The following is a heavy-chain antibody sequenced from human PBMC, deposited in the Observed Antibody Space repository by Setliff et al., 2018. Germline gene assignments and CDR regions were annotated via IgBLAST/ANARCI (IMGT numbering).Heavy chain of an antibody. CDR2: ISSSSSTI. J-gene: IGHJ4*02. D-gene: IGHD5-12*01. CDR1: GFTFSDHH. V-gene: IGHV3-48*01. CDR3: ARVYSGYDPNHYFDY. Sequence: GGSLRLSCAASGFTFSDHHIDWVRQAPGKGLEWVSYISSSSSTIYYADSVKGRFTISRDNAKNSLYLQMNSLRAEDTAVYYCARVYSGYDPNHYFDYWGQGTLVTVSS.